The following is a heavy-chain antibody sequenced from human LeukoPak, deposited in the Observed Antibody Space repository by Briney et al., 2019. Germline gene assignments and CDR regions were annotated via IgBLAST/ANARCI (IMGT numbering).Heavy chain of an antibody. CDR2: IDTNTGNP. CDR1: GYTFTKYA. Sequence: ASVKVSCKGSGYTFTKYAISWVRQAPGQGLEYMGWIDTNTGNPTYAQGFTGRFVFSLDTSVSTAYLQISSLKAEDSAIYFCANCYDSSGFFVYWGQGTLVTVSS. J-gene: IGHJ4*02. V-gene: IGHV7-4-1*02. D-gene: IGHD3-22*01. CDR3: ANCYDSSGFFVY.